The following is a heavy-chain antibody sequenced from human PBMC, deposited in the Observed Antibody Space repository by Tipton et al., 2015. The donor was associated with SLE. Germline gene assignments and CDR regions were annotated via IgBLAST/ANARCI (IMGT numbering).Heavy chain of an antibody. J-gene: IGHJ4*02. CDR1: GGSFSGYY. V-gene: IGHV4-34*01. Sequence: TLSLTCAVYGGSFSGYYWSWIRQPPGKGLEWIGEINHSGSTNYNPSLKSRVTIPVDTSKNQFSLKLSSVTAADTAVYYCRLITITSLFDYWGQGTLVTVSS. D-gene: IGHD3-16*01. CDR3: RLITITSLFDY. CDR2: INHSGST.